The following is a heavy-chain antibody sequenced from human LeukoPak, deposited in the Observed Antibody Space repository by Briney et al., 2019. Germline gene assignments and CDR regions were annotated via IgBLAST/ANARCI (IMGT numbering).Heavy chain of an antibody. CDR2: ISAYNGNT. V-gene: IGHV1-18*01. CDR1: GYTFTSYG. J-gene: IGHJ4*02. D-gene: IGHD3-22*01. Sequence: GASGKVSCKASGYTFTSYGISWVRQAPGQGLEWMGWISAYNGNTNYAQKLQGRVTMTTDTSTSTAYMELRSLRSDDTAVYYCARDHPLDYYDSSGYYYWDYWGQGTLVTVSS. CDR3: ARDHPLDYYDSSGYYYWDY.